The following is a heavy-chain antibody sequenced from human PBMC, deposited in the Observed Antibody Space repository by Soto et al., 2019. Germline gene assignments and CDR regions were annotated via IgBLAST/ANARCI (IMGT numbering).Heavy chain of an antibody. CDR2: ISSSSSTI. CDR3: ARGKDILTGAYYYYYGMDV. Sequence: PGGSLRLSCAASGFTFSSYSMNWVRQAPGKGLEWVSYISSSSSTIYYADSVKGRFTISRDNAKNSLYLQMNSLRDEDTAVYYCARGKDILTGAYYYYYGMDVWGQGPTVTVSS. J-gene: IGHJ6*02. V-gene: IGHV3-48*02. D-gene: IGHD3-9*01. CDR1: GFTFSSYS.